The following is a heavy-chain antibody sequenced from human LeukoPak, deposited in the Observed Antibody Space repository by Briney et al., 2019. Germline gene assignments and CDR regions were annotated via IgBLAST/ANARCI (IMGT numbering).Heavy chain of an antibody. CDR2: ITGSGSAV. J-gene: IGHJ3*02. CDR1: GFTFSGYE. CDR3: ARDQTAVANSRAFDI. D-gene: IGHD6-19*01. Sequence: PGGSLRLSCAASGFTFSGYEMNWVRQAPGKGLEWVSYITGSGSAVFYSDSVKGRFTISRDNAENSLYLQMNSLRAEDTAVYYCARDQTAVANSRAFDIWGQGTTVTVSS. V-gene: IGHV3-48*03.